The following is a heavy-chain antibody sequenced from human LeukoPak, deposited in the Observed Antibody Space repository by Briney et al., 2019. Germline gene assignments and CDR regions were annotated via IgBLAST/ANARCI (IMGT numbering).Heavy chain of an antibody. CDR1: GGSISSGNYY. J-gene: IGHJ4*02. Sequence: SETLSLTCTVSGGSISSGNYYGVWSRQPPGKPLEWIGSIYHSGTTYYNPSLKSRVTISVDTSENQFFLKLNSVTASDTAVYYCARHSWQQLVNTWGQGTLVTVSS. CDR2: IYHSGTT. D-gene: IGHD6-6*01. CDR3: ARHSWQQLVNT. V-gene: IGHV4-39*01.